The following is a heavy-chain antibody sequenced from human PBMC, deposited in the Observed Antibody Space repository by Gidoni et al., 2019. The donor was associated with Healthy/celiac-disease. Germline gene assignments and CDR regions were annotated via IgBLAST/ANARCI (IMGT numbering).Heavy chain of an antibody. V-gene: IGHV4-39*07. Sequence: QLQLQESGPGLVKPSETLFLNCTVSGGSLSSSSYYWGWIRQPPGKGLEWIGSLYYSGSTYYNPSLKSRVTISVDTSKNQFSLKLSSVTAADTAVYYCARDAWLTGARYFDYWGQGTLVTVSS. CDR2: LYYSGST. CDR3: ARDAWLTGARYFDY. CDR1: GGSLSSSSYY. D-gene: IGHD7-27*01. J-gene: IGHJ4*02.